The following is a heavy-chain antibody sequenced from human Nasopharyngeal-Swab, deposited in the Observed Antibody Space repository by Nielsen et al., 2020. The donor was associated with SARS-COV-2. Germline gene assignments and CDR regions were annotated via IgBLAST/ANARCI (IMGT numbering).Heavy chain of an antibody. J-gene: IGHJ6*03. CDR2: IWYDGSNK. CDR1: GFTFSSCG. D-gene: IGHD2-8*02. Sequence: GESLKISCAASGFTFSSCGMHWVRQAPGKGLEWVAVIWYDGSNKYYADSVKGRFTISRDNSKNTLYLQMNSLRAEDTAVYYCARDLGVYAILHYMDVWGKGTTVTVSS. V-gene: IGHV3-33*01. CDR3: ARDLGVYAILHYMDV.